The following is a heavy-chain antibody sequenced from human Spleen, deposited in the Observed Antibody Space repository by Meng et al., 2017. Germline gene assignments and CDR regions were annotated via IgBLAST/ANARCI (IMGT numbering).Heavy chain of an antibody. CDR3: ARDRRGYGYDY. D-gene: IGHD5-18*01. J-gene: IGHJ4*02. V-gene: IGHV3-21*01. CDR2: ISSSSSYI. CDR1: GFTFSSYS. Sequence: GESLKISCAASGFTFSSYSMNWVRQAPGKGLEWVSSISSSSSYIYYADSVKGRFTISRDNAKNSLYLQMNSLRAEDTAVYYCARDRRGYGYDYWGQGTLVTGAS.